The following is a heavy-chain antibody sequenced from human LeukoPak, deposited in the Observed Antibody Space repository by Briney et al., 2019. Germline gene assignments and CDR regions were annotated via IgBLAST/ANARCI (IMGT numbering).Heavy chain of an antibody. CDR2: ISSNGGST. CDR1: GFTFSSYA. D-gene: IGHD3-9*01. Sequence: GGSLRLSCAASGFTFSSYAMHWVRQAPGKGLEYVSAISSNGGSTYYANSVKGRFTISRDNSKNTLYLQMGSLRTEDMAVYYCAKSMDILTGYLWSLDYWGQGTLVTVSS. V-gene: IGHV3-64*01. J-gene: IGHJ4*02. CDR3: AKSMDILTGYLWSLDY.